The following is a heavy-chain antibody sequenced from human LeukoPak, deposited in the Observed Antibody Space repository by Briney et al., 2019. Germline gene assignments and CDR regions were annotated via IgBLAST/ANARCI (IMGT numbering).Heavy chain of an antibody. CDR1: GYTFTSYG. J-gene: IGHJ4*02. Sequence: GASVKVSCKASGYTFTSYGISWVRQAPGQGLEWMGWISAYNGNTNYAQKLQGRVTMTTDTSTSTAYMELRSLRSDDTAVYYCARERYPYGSGSFDYWGQGTLVTVSS. CDR2: ISAYNGNT. D-gene: IGHD3-10*01. V-gene: IGHV1-18*01. CDR3: ARERYPYGSGSFDY.